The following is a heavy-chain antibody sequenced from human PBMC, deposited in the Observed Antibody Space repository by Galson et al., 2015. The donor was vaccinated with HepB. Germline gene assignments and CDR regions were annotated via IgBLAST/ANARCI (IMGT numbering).Heavy chain of an antibody. V-gene: IGHV1-69*06. D-gene: IGHD3-9*01. CDR2: IIPIFGRI. CDR3: PALTLMYTDTHDMDV. J-gene: IGHJ6*02. Sequence: SVKVSCKASGDTFSRISITWVRQAPGQGLEWMGGIIPIFGRINYAEKFQGRVPITADKSTSTAYMELSSLRSEDTSVYYCPALTLMYTDTHDMDVWGQGTTVTVSS. CDR1: GDTFSRIS.